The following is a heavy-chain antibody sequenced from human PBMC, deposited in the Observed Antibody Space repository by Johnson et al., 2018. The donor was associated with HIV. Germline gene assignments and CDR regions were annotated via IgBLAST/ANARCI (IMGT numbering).Heavy chain of an antibody. V-gene: IGHV3-66*03. CDR1: GFTVSSNY. D-gene: IGHD1-20*01. CDR3: AKDRPLFITGTSLLDAFDI. CDR2: IYSGGST. Sequence: VQLVESGGGLIQPGGSLRLSCAASGFTVSSNYMSWVRQAPGKGLEWVSVIYSGGSTYYAASVKGRFTIPRDTSKNSLCLQMNSLRAEDTAVYYCAKDRPLFITGTSLLDAFDIWGQGTMVTVSS. J-gene: IGHJ3*02.